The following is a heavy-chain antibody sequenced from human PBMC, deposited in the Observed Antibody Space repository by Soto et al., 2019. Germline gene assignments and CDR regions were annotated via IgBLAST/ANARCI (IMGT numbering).Heavy chain of an antibody. J-gene: IGHJ6*02. D-gene: IGHD5-18*01. CDR3: ARDSTWIPYYHYGMDV. Sequence: EVQLVESGGGLIQPGGSLRLSCAASGFSVSSNYMSWVRQAPGKGLGWVSVIYSGGITHYADSVKGRFTISRDNSKNTLYLQMNILRAEDTAVYYCARDSTWIPYYHYGMDVWGQGTTVTVSS. CDR1: GFSVSSNY. CDR2: IYSGGIT. V-gene: IGHV3-53*01.